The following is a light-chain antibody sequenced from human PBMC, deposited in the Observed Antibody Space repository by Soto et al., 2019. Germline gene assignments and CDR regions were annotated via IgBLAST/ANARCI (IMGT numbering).Light chain of an antibody. CDR2: DVT. CDR3: CSYAASYTLV. V-gene: IGLV2-11*01. J-gene: IGLJ2*01. CDR1: SSDVGGYNS. Sequence: QSALARPRSVSGSPGQSVTISCSGTSSDVGGYNSVSWYQQFPGKAPKLMIYDVTKRPSGVPDRFSGSKSGNTASLTISGLQAEDEADYYCCSYAASYTLVFGGGTKLTVL.